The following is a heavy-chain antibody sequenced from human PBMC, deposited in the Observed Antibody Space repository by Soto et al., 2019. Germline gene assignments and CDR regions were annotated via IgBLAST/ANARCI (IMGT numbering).Heavy chain of an antibody. Sequence: GGSLRLSCAASGFTFSSYSMNWVRQAPGKGLEWVSSISSSSSYIYYADSVKGRFTISRDNAKNSLYLQMNSLRAEDTAVYYCARTVVGHYYYYMDVWGKGTTVTVSS. V-gene: IGHV3-21*01. CDR1: GFTFSSYS. CDR2: ISSSSSYI. D-gene: IGHD2-15*01. CDR3: ARTVVGHYYYYMDV. J-gene: IGHJ6*03.